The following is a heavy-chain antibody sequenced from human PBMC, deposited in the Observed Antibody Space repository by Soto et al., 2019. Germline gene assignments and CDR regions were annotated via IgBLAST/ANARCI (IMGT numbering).Heavy chain of an antibody. D-gene: IGHD2-2*01. V-gene: IGHV1-69*01. Sequence: QVQLVQSGAEVKKPGSSVKVSCKASGGTFSSYAISWVRQAPGQGLEWMGGIIPIFGTANYAQKFQGRVTITADESRGTAYMGLGSLRSEDTAVYYCARGGVDGGIVVVPAASLDPWGQGTLVTVSS. CDR2: IIPIFGTA. CDR3: ARGGVDGGIVVVPAASLDP. J-gene: IGHJ5*02. CDR1: GGTFSSYA.